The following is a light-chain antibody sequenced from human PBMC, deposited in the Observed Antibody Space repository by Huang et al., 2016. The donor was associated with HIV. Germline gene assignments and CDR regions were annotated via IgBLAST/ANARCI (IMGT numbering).Light chain of an antibody. V-gene: IGKV3-15*01. J-gene: IGKJ1*01. Sequence: EIVMTQSPGTLSVSPGERATLSCRASQNVNNNVAWYQQRPGQAPRLLSYGTFDRATGIPARFSGSGSGTDFTLTISSLQSEDFAIYYCQQYNNWPQTFGQGTKVE. CDR3: QQYNNWPQT. CDR1: QNVNNN. CDR2: GTF.